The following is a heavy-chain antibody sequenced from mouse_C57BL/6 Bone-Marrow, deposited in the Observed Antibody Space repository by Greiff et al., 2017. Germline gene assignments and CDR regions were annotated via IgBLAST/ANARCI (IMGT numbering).Heavy chain of an antibody. CDR1: GYTFTDYY. J-gene: IGHJ1*03. Sequence: EVQLQQSGPELVKPGASVKISCKASGYTFTDYYMNWVKQSHGKSLEWIGDINPNNGGTSYNQKFKGKATLTVDKSSSTAYMELRSLTSEDSAVYYCAGGSYWYFDVWGTGTTVTVSS. CDR3: AGGSYWYFDV. V-gene: IGHV1-26*01. CDR2: INPNNGGT.